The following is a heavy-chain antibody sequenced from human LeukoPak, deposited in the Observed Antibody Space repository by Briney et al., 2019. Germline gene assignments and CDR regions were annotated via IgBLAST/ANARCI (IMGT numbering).Heavy chain of an antibody. Sequence: SETLSLTCSVSGGSIFTYYWCWMQQPPGDRVEGSGYIYNSGSTAYNPAPKSRVTISVDTSKNQFSLKLSSVTAADTAVYSCARGFGYNYRYTFGFWGQGSLVTVSS. D-gene: IGHD5-18*01. CDR3: ARGFGYNYRYTFGF. CDR2: IYNSGST. V-gene: IGHV4-59*01. J-gene: IGHJ4*02. CDR1: GGSIFTYY.